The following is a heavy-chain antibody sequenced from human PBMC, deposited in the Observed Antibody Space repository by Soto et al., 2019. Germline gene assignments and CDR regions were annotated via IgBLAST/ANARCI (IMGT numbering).Heavy chain of an antibody. CDR3: ARDNVDIVATDDYYYYGMDV. D-gene: IGHD5-12*01. CDR2: IYYSGST. Sequence: PSETLSITCTVSGGSISSGGYYWSWIRQHPGKGLEWIGYIYYSGSTYCNPSLKSRVTISVDTSKNQFSLKLSSVTAADTAVYYCARDNVDIVATDDYYYYGMDVWGQGTTVTV. V-gene: IGHV4-31*02. CDR1: GGSISSGGYY. J-gene: IGHJ6*02.